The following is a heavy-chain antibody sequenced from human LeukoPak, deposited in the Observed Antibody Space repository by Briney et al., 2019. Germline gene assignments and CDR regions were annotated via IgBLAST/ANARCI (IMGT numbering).Heavy chain of an antibody. D-gene: IGHD2-15*01. CDR3: ARYCSGGCYSGVDY. CDR1: GFTFSAYS. Sequence: GGSLRLSCAASGFTFSAYSMNWVRQVPGKGLEWVALILHDEKHYADSVKGRFTISRDNSKNTLYLQMDSLRAEDTAVYYCARYCSGGCYSGVDYWGQGTLVTVPS. J-gene: IGHJ4*02. CDR2: ILHDEK. V-gene: IGHV3-30*03.